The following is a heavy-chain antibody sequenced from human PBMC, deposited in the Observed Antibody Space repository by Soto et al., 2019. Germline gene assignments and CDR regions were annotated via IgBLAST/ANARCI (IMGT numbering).Heavy chain of an antibody. D-gene: IGHD3-10*01. J-gene: IGHJ4*02. CDR1: GFTFHNYA. Sequence: EVQLLESGGGLVQPGGSLRLSCAASGFTFHNYAMSWVRQAPGKGLEWVSAISGGGDTTSYADSVKGRFTVSRDGSKNTLYLQMTSLRAEDTAVYYCAKGRGGSGSLTPRVDFWGQGTLVTVSS. CDR3: AKGRGGSGSLTPRVDF. CDR2: ISGGGDTT. V-gene: IGHV3-23*01.